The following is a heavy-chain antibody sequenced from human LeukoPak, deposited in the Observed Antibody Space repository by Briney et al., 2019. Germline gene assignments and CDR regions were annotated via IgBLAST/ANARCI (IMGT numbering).Heavy chain of an antibody. CDR3: ARESRNFWSGYYGTTYAFDI. D-gene: IGHD3-3*01. V-gene: IGHV1-18*01. CDR1: GYTSTSYG. J-gene: IGHJ3*02. CDR2: ISAYNGNT. Sequence: ASVKVSCKASGYTSTSYGISWVRQAPGQGLEWMGWISAYNGNTNYAQKLQGRVTMTTDTSTSTAYMELRSLRSDDTAVYYCARESRNFWSGYYGTTYAFDIWGQGTMVTVSS.